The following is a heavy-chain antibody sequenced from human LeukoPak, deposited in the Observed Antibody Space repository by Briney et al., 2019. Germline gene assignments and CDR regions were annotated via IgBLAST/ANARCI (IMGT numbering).Heavy chain of an antibody. CDR1: GYTFINNW. Sequence: GASVKVSCKASGYTFINNWMHWVRQAPGQGLEWVGLINPIGTTTLYAQKFQGRVTLTRDMSTSTDYMELRSLKSEDTAVYYCARDNSVGDIAWWFDPWGQGTLVTVSS. CDR3: ARDNSVGDIAWWFDP. V-gene: IGHV1-46*01. CDR2: INPIGTTT. J-gene: IGHJ5*02. D-gene: IGHD3-10*01.